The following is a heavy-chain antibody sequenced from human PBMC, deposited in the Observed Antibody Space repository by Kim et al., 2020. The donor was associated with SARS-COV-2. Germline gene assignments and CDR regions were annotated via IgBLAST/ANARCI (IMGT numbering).Heavy chain of an antibody. D-gene: IGHD3-22*01. J-gene: IGHJ4*02. V-gene: IGHV3-48*02. CDR1: GFTFRSYS. Sequence: GGSLRLSCAASGFTFRSYSMNWVRQAPGKGLEWISFISSNGNTIYYADSVKGRFAISRDNAKNSLFLQMNSLREEDTAVYYCAITYSYDTSGTLDFWGQGTLATVSS. CDR3: AITYSYDTSGTLDF. CDR2: ISSNGNTI.